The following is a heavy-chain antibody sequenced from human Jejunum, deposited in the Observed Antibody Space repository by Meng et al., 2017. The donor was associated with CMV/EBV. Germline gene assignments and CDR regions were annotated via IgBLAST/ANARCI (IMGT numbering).Heavy chain of an antibody. V-gene: IGHV3-21*01. Sequence: EVQLVDPGGGLVKPGGSLRLSCIGSGFTFSSYNMNWVRQAPGKGLEWVSSISSSSRYINYADSVKGRFTISRDNAKNSLYLQMNSLRVEDTAIYYCARDIDHWGQGTLVTVSS. CDR3: ARDIDH. CDR2: ISSSSRYI. CDR1: GFTFSSYN. J-gene: IGHJ5*02.